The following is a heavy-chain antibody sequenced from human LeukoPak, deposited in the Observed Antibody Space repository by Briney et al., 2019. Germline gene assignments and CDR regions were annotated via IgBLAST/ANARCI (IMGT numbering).Heavy chain of an antibody. Sequence: GGSLRLSCAASGFTFSSYAMHWVRQAPGKGLEWVAVISYDGSNKYYADSVKGRFTISRDNAKNSLYLQMNSLRAEDTAVYYCARSSPTDYYDSRVYYYYYGMDVWGQGTTVTVSS. CDR3: ARSSPTDYYDSRVYYYYYGMDV. V-gene: IGHV3-30-3*01. CDR2: ISYDGSNK. CDR1: GFTFSSYA. D-gene: IGHD3-22*01. J-gene: IGHJ6*02.